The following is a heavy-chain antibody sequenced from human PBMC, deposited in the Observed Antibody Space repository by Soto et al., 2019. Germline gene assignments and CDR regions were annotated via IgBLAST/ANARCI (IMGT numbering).Heavy chain of an antibody. V-gene: IGHV1-46*03. CDR2: INPSGST. CDR3: ARVYCSGGSSYSIDY. CDR1: GYTFTSYY. J-gene: IGHJ4*02. Sequence: QVQLVQSGAEVKKPGASVKVSCKASGYTFTSYYMHWVRQAPGQGLEWMGIINPSGSTSYAQKFQGRVTMTRDTSTSTVYMELSSLRSEDTAVYYCARVYCSGGSSYSIDYWGQGTLVTVSS. D-gene: IGHD2-15*01.